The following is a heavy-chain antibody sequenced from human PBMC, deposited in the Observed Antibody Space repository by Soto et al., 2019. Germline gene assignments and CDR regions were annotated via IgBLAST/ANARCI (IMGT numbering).Heavy chain of an antibody. V-gene: IGHV3-23*01. CDR3: AKDSIAVVPAQPRYYYYGMDV. Sequence: QPGGSLRLSCAASGFTFSSYAMSWVRQAPGKGLEWVSAISGSGGSTYYADSVKGRFTISRDNSKNTLYLQMNSLRAEDTAVYYCAKDSIAVVPAQPRYYYYGMDVWGQGTTVTVSS. J-gene: IGHJ6*02. CDR1: GFTFSSYA. CDR2: ISGSGGST. D-gene: IGHD2-2*01.